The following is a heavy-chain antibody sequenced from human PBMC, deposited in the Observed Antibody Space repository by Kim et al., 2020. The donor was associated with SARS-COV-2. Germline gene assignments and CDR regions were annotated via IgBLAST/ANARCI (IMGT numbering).Heavy chain of an antibody. Sequence: ASVKVSCKASGYTFTSYAMHWVRQAPGQRLEWMGWINAGNGNTKYSQKFQGRVTITRDTSASTAYMELSSLRSEDTAVYYCARSGSIAARPRAFDIWGQGTMVTVSS. J-gene: IGHJ3*02. CDR3: ARSGSIAARPRAFDI. V-gene: IGHV1-3*01. CDR1: GYTFTSYA. CDR2: INAGNGNT. D-gene: IGHD6-6*01.